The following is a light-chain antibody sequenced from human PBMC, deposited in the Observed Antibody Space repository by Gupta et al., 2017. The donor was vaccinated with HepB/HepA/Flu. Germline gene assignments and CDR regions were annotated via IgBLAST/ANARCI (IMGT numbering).Light chain of an antibody. CDR1: SSNIGNNA. J-gene: IGLJ2*01. CDR2: YDD. V-gene: IGLV1-36*01. Sequence: QSVLTQPPSVSEAPRQRVTISCSGSSSNIGNNAVNWYQQLPGKAPKLLIYYDDLLPSGVSDRFSGSKSGNSASLAISGLQSEDEADYYCAAWDDSLNVLFGGGTKLTVL. CDR3: AAWDDSLNVL.